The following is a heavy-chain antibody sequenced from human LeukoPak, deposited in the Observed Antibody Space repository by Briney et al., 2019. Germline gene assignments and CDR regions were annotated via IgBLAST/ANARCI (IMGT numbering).Heavy chain of an antibody. D-gene: IGHD3-3*01. Sequence: ASVTVSCKASGYTFTSYGISWVRQAPGQGLEWMGWISAYNGNTNYAQKLQGRVTMTTDTSTSTAYMELRSLRSDDTAVYYCARGGGITIFGVAPPRGYFDYWGQGTLVTVSS. CDR1: GYTFTSYG. J-gene: IGHJ4*02. V-gene: IGHV1-18*01. CDR3: ARGGGITIFGVAPPRGYFDY. CDR2: ISAYNGNT.